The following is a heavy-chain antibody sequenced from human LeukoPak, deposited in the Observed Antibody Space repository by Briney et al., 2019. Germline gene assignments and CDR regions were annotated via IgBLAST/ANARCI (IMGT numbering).Heavy chain of an antibody. J-gene: IGHJ6*02. D-gene: IGHD5-18*01. CDR3: APAPSPDVDTVMVYYYGMDV. Sequence: PGGSLRLSCAASGFTFSSYAMSWVRQAPGKGLEWVSAISGSGGSTYYADSVKGRFTISRDNSKNTLYLQMNSLRAEDTAVYFCAPAPSPDVDTVMVYYYGMDVWGQGTTVTVSS. V-gene: IGHV3-23*01. CDR1: GFTFSSYA. CDR2: ISGSGGST.